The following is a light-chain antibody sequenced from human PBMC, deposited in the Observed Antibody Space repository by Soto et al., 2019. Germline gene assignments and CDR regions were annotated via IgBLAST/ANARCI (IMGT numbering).Light chain of an antibody. CDR3: QQYGRSPPFT. CDR2: GAS. J-gene: IGKJ2*01. CDR1: QSVSSTY. V-gene: IGKV3-20*01. Sequence: EIVLTQSPGTLSLSPGERATLSCRASQSVSSTYIAWYQQNPGQAPRLLIYGASSRATGIPDRFCGSGSGTDFTLTISRLEPEDFAVYFCQQYGRSPPFTFGQGTKVEIK.